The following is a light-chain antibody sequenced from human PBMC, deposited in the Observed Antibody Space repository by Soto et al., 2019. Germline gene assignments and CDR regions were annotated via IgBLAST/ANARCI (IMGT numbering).Light chain of an antibody. V-gene: IGKV3-20*01. Sequence: ETVLTQSPCTLSLSPGERATLSCRASQSVSTSYLAWYQHRRGQAPRLLIYGTSSRATGIPDRFSGSGSGTDFTLTISRLEPEDFAVYYCQQYGSSPITFGQGTRLEIK. CDR1: QSVSTSY. CDR2: GTS. CDR3: QQYGSSPIT. J-gene: IGKJ5*01.